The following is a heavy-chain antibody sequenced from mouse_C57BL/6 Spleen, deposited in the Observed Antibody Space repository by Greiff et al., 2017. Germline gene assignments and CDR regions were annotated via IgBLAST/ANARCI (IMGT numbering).Heavy chain of an antibody. CDR3: AVGYYGSSAHWFAY. V-gene: IGHV1-59*01. CDR1: GYTFTSYW. D-gene: IGHD1-1*01. Sequence: QVQLQQPGAELVRPGASVKLSCKASGYTFTSYWMHWVKQRPGQGLEWIGVIDPSDSYTNYNQKFKGKSTLTVDTSSSTAYMQLSSLTSEDAAVYYGAVGYYGSSAHWFAYWGQGTLVTVSA. CDR2: IDPSDSYT. J-gene: IGHJ3*01.